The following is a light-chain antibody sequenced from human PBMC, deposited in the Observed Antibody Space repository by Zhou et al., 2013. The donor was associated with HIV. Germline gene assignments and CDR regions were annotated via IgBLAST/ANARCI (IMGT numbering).Light chain of an antibody. CDR3: QQYINYPYT. CDR1: QGISSY. Sequence: AIQLTQSPSSLSASVGDRVTITCRASQGISSYLAWYQQKPGKAPKVLIYKASSLESGVPLRFSGSGSGTEFTLTISSLQPDDFATYYCQQYINYPYTFGQGTKLEIK. CDR2: KAS. J-gene: IGKJ2*01. V-gene: IGKV1D-13*01.